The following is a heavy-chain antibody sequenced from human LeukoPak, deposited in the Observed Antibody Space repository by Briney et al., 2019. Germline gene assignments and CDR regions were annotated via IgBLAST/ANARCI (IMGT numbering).Heavy chain of an antibody. CDR2: IYSGGST. CDR3: ARSMITFGGVIVGFDY. CDR1: GFTVSSNY. D-gene: IGHD3-16*02. V-gene: IGHV3-66*02. J-gene: IGHJ4*02. Sequence: PGRSLRLSCAASGFTVSSNYMSWVRQAPGKGLEWVSVIYSGGSTYYADSVKGRFTISRDNSKNTLYLQMNSLRAEDTAVYYCARSMITFGGVIVGFDYWGQGTLVTVSS.